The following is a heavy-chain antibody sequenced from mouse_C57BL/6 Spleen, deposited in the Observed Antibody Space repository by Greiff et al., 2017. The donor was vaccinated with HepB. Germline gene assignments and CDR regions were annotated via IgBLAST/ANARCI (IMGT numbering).Heavy chain of an antibody. CDR1: GFNIKDDY. Sequence: EVQLQQSGAELVRPGASVKLSCTASGFNIKDDYMHWVKQRPEQGLEWIGWIDPENGDTEYASKFQGKATIRADTSSNTAYLQLSSLTSEDTAVDYWTTWDGSAYWGQGTLVTVSA. V-gene: IGHV14-4*01. D-gene: IGHD2-3*01. CDR2: IDPENGDT. J-gene: IGHJ3*01. CDR3: TTWDGSAY.